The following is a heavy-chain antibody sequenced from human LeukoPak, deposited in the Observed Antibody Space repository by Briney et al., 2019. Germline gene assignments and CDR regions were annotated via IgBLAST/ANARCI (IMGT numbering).Heavy chain of an antibody. V-gene: IGHV3-7*01. CDR2: IKQDGSEK. J-gene: IGHJ4*02. Sequence: PGGSLRLSCAASGFTFSSSWMSWVRQAPGKGLEWVANIKQDGSEKYYVDSVKGRFAISSDNAKNSLYLQMNSLRAGDTAVYYCARGKGPFDYWGQGTLVTVSS. CDR1: GFTFSSSW. CDR3: ARGKGPFDY.